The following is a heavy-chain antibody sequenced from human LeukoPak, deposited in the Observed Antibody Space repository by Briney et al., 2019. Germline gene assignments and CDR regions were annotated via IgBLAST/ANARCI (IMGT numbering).Heavy chain of an antibody. D-gene: IGHD4-17*01. CDR1: GGSFSGYY. Sequence: KPSETLSLTCAVYGGSFSGYYWSWIRQPPGKGLEWIGEINHSGSTNYNPSLKSRVTISVDTSKNQFSLKLSSVTAADTAVYYCARRGDYGDYPFDYWGQGVLVTVSS. CDR3: ARRGDYGDYPFDY. V-gene: IGHV4-34*01. CDR2: INHSGST. J-gene: IGHJ4*02.